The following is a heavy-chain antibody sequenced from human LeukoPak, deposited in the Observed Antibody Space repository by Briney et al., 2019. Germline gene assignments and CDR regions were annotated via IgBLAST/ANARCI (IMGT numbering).Heavy chain of an antibody. D-gene: IGHD2-15*01. J-gene: IGHJ4*02. CDR3: ARALVYCSGGSCYSDFDY. CDR2: IWYDGSNK. V-gene: IGHV3-33*01. CDR1: GFTFSSYG. Sequence: GGSLRLSCAASGFTFSSYGMHWVRQAPGKGLEWVAVIWYDGSNKYYADSVKGRFTISRDNSKNTLYLQMNSLRAEDTAVYYCARALVYCSGGSCYSDFDYWGQGTLVTVSS.